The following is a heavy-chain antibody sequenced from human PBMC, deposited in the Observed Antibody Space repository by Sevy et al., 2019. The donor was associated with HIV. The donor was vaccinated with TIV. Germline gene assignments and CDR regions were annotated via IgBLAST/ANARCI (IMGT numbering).Heavy chain of an antibody. D-gene: IGHD3-10*01. Sequence: SETLSLTCTVSGGSISSGSYYWSWIRQPAGKGLEWIGRIYTSGSTNYNPSLKSRVTISVDTSKNQFSLKLSSVTAADTAVYYCARVSSGSYYLPGGAFDIWGQGTMVTVSS. CDR3: ARVSSGSYYLPGGAFDI. CDR1: GGSISSGSYY. J-gene: IGHJ3*02. V-gene: IGHV4-61*02. CDR2: IYTSGST.